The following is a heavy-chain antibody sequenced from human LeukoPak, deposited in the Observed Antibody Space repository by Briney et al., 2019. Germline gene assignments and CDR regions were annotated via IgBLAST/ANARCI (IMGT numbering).Heavy chain of an antibody. CDR3: ARDLRPQQQLVGGVWYFDL. J-gene: IGHJ2*01. CDR1: GGTFSSYA. V-gene: IGHV1-69*04. CDR2: IIPILGIA. Sequence: SVKVSCKASGGTFSSYAISWVRQAPGQGLEWMGRIIPILGIANYAQKFQGRVTITADKSTSTAYMELSSLRSEDTAVYYCARDLRPQQQLVGGVWYFDLWGRGTLVTVSS. D-gene: IGHD6-13*01.